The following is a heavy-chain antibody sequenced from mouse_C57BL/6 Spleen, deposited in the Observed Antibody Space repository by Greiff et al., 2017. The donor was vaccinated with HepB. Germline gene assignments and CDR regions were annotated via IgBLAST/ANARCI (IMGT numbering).Heavy chain of an antibody. CDR3: TIGYDYDEDAMDY. Sequence: EVKVVESGEGLVKPGGSLKLSCAASGFTFSSYAMSWVRQTPEKRLEWVAYISSGGDYIYYADTVKGRFTISRDNARNTLYLQMSSLKSEDTAMYYCTIGYDYDEDAMDYWGQGTSVTVSS. D-gene: IGHD2-4*01. CDR2: ISSGGDYI. V-gene: IGHV5-9-1*02. J-gene: IGHJ4*01. CDR1: GFTFSSYA.